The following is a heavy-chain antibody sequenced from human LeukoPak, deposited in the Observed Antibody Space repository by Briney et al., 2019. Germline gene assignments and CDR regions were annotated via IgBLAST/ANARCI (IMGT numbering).Heavy chain of an antibody. J-gene: IGHJ3*02. CDR1: GGSISSYY. V-gene: IGHV4-59*12. Sequence: SETLSLTCTVSGGSISSYYWSWIRQPPGKGLEWIGYIYHSGSTYYNPSLKSRVTISVDRSKNQFSLKLSSVTAADTAVYYCARGSYSGSYGTYDAFDIWGQGTMVTVSS. CDR2: IYHSGST. D-gene: IGHD1-26*01. CDR3: ARGSYSGSYGTYDAFDI.